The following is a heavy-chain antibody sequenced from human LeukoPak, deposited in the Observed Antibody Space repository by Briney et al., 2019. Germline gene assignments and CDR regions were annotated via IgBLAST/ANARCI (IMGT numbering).Heavy chain of an antibody. CDR3: ARNGQFGVVDY. D-gene: IGHD3-3*01. V-gene: IGHV3-48*01. Sequence: GGSLRLSCAASGFTFNSYTMNWVRQAPGKGLEWISYISRTGTTIYYADSVKGRFTISRDNSKNTLYLQMNSLRAEDTAVYYCARNGQFGVVDYWGQGTLVTVSS. J-gene: IGHJ4*02. CDR1: GFTFNSYT. CDR2: ISRTGTTI.